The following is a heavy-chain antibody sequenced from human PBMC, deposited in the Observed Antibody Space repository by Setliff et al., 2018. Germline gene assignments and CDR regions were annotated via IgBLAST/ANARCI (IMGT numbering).Heavy chain of an antibody. Sequence: GASVKVSCKASGYPFISYDINWVRQAPGQGLEWMGWISAYNGNINYAQKFQGRVTMTTDTYTSTANMELRSLRSDDTAVYYCVRDPFRNYDTAPVWFDPWGQGTLVTVSS. CDR1: GYPFISYD. J-gene: IGHJ5*02. V-gene: IGHV1-18*01. D-gene: IGHD3-22*01. CDR2: ISAYNGNI. CDR3: VRDPFRNYDTAPVWFDP.